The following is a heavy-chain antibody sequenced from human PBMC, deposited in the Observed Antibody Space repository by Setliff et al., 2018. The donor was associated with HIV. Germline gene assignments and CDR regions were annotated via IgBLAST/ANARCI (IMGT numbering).Heavy chain of an antibody. V-gene: IGHV3-64D*09. D-gene: IGHD4-17*01. CDR2: ISSNGGST. J-gene: IGHJ6*03. CDR1: GFTFSSYA. Sequence: LRLSCSASGFTFSSYAMHRVRQAPGKGLEYVSAISSNGGSTYYADSVKGRFTISRDNPKNTLYLQMSSLRAEDTAVYYCVKARVDGDYYYYYYMDVWGKGTTVTVSS. CDR3: VKARVDGDYYYYYYMDV.